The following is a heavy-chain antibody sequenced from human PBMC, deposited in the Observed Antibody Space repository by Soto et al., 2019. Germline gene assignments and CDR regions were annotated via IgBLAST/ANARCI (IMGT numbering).Heavy chain of an antibody. Sequence: VESLKISCNGSGYNFAGDWIAWVRQMPGKGLELIGIIYPSDSDTRYRPSFQGQVTISADKSISSAYLQWSSLRASDTAMYYCARGGVSTRTFDYWGQGTPVTVSS. J-gene: IGHJ4*02. V-gene: IGHV5-51*01. D-gene: IGHD3-3*01. CDR1: GYNFAGDW. CDR3: ARGGVSTRTFDY. CDR2: IYPSDSDT.